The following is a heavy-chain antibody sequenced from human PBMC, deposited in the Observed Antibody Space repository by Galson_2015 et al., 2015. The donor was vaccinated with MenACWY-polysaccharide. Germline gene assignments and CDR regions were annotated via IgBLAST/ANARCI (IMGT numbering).Heavy chain of an antibody. CDR2: ISYDGGAT. CDR1: GFAFSTSA. V-gene: IGHV3-30*18. CDR3: AKPCDGGNSGGSFNF. Sequence: PLRLSCAASGFAFSTSAIHWARQAPGKGLEWADVISYDGGATYSADSAKGRFTISRDNPKHTLYLQVNSLRAEDTAVYYCAKPCDGGNSGGSFNFWGQGTMVTVSS. J-gene: IGHJ3*01. D-gene: IGHD4-23*01.